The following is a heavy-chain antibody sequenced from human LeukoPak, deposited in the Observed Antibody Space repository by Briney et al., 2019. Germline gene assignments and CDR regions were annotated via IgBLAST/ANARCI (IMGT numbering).Heavy chain of an antibody. V-gene: IGHV1-69*13. CDR1: GGTFSSYA. J-gene: IGHJ6*02. CDR2: IIPIFGTA. Sequence: GASVKVSCKASGGTFSSYAISWVRQAPGQGLEWMGGIIPIFGTANYAQKFQGRVTITADESTSTAYMELSSLRSEDTAVYYCARGRYCSSTSCYMWMRGYYYGMDVWGQGTTVTVSS. CDR3: ARGRYCSSTSCYMWMRGYYYGMDV. D-gene: IGHD2-2*02.